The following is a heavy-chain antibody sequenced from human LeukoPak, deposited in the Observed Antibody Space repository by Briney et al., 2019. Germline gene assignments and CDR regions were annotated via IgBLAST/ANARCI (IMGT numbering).Heavy chain of an antibody. J-gene: IGHJ4*02. D-gene: IGHD3-10*01. V-gene: IGHV3-64D*06. Sequence: HPGGSLRLYCSVSGFTFSTYVMHWVRQAPGKGLEYVSAISSNGDNTYYADSVKGRFTISRDNSKNTLYLQMSSRIADDTAVYYCVIVSGYWGQATPVTVS. CDR3: VIVSGY. CDR1: GFTFSTYV. CDR2: ISSNGDNT.